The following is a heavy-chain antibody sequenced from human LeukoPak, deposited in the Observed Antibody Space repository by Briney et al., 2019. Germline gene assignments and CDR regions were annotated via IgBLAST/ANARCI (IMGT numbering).Heavy chain of an antibody. CDR3: ARAGSYTRFGYFGLDV. D-gene: IGHD1-26*01. J-gene: IGHJ6*02. Sequence: ASVKVSCKASGYIFSDYYIHWVRQAPGQGLEWMGWIDPNSGGAKLAQKFQVRVTMTSDTSVSTVYMELTGLTFDDAALFYCARAGSYTRFGYFGLDVWAKGPRSPSP. CDR2: IDPNSGGA. CDR1: GYIFSDYY. V-gene: IGHV1-2*02.